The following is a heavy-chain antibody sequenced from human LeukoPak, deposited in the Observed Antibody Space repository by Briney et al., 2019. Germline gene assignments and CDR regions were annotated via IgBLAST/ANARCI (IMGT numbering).Heavy chain of an antibody. CDR3: AKSRDYVWGSYPNPLFDY. CDR2: ISGSGGST. D-gene: IGHD3-16*02. J-gene: IGHJ4*02. CDR1: GFTFSSYA. V-gene: IGHV3-23*01. Sequence: GGSLRLSCAASGFTFSSYAMSWVRQAPGKGLEWVSAISGSGGSTYYADSVKGRLTISRDNSKNTLYLQMNSLRAEDTAVYYCAKSRDYVWGSYPNPLFDYWGQGTLVTVSS.